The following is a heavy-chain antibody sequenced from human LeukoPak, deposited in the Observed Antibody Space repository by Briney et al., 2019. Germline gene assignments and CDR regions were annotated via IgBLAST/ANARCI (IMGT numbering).Heavy chain of an antibody. Sequence: SETLSLTCTVSGGSISSSSYYWGWIRQPPGKGLEWIGSIYYSGSTYYNPSLKSRVTISVDTSKNQFSLKLSSVTAADTAVCYCARRCTIRGLSGDYWGQGTLVTVSS. CDR3: ARRCTIRGLSGDY. J-gene: IGHJ4*02. V-gene: IGHV4-39*01. D-gene: IGHD2-8*01. CDR2: IYYSGST. CDR1: GGSISSSSYY.